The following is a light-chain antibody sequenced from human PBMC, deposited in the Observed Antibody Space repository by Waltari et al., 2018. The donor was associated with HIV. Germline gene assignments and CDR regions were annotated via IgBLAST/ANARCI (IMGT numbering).Light chain of an antibody. V-gene: IGLV2-11*01. CDR3: CSYAGNYPVL. J-gene: IGLJ3*02. CDR1: SSDVGGYNY. Sequence: QSALTQPRSVSGSPGQSVTISCTGTSSDVGGYNYVSWYQQNPGKVPKFIIYDVTKRPSGVPDRFSGSKSGNTASLTISGLQAEDEADYYCCSYAGNYPVLFGGGTKLTVL. CDR2: DVT.